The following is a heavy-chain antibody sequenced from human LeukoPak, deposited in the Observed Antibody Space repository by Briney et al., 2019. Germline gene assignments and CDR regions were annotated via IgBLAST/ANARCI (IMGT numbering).Heavy chain of an antibody. J-gene: IGHJ4*02. V-gene: IGHV1-8*01. CDR2: MNPNSGNT. D-gene: IGHD6-13*01. CDR1: GYTFTSYD. Sequence: ASVKVSCKASGYTFTSYDINWVRQATGQGLEWMGWMNPNSGNTGYAQKFQGRVTMTRNTSISTAYMELSSLRSEDTAVYYCARTVTGYSSSRSIFDYWGQGTLVTVSS. CDR3: ARTVTGYSSSRSIFDY.